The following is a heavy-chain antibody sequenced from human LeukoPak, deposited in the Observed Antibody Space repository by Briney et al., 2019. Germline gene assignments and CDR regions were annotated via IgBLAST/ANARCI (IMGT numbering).Heavy chain of an antibody. V-gene: IGHV3-21*01. Sequence: GGSLRLSCAASGFTFSSYSMNWVRQAPGKGLEWVSSISSSSSYIYYADSVKGRFTISRDNAKNSLYLQMNSLRAEDTAVYYCATAVYCSSTSCPNHDYWGQGTLVTVSS. CDR1: GFTFSSYS. D-gene: IGHD2-2*01. CDR2: ISSSSSYI. CDR3: ATAVYCSSTSCPNHDY. J-gene: IGHJ4*02.